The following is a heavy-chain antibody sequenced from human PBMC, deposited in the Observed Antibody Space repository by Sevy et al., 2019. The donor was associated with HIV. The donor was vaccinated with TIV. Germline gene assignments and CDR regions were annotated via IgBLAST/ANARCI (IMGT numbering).Heavy chain of an antibody. Sequence: ASVKVSCKASGYTFTSYGISWVRQAPGQGLEWMGWISAYNGNKNYAQKLQGRVTMTTDTSTSTAYIELRSLRSDDTAVYYCARDQVIVVVVAATQVYYGMDVWGQGTTVTVSS. D-gene: IGHD2-15*01. CDR2: ISAYNGNK. CDR3: ARDQVIVVVVAATQVYYGMDV. J-gene: IGHJ6*02. V-gene: IGHV1-18*04. CDR1: GYTFTSYG.